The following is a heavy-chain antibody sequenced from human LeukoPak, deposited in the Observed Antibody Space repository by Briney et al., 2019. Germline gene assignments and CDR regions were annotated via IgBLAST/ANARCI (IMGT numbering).Heavy chain of an antibody. Sequence: ASVKVSCKASGYTFTNYYMHWVRQAPGQGLEWMGIINPTSGSTSSAQNFQGRVTMTRHTSSGTFYMELSSLRSDDTAVYYCARRSYSHWYFDLWGRGTLVTVSS. J-gene: IGHJ2*01. D-gene: IGHD2-21*01. CDR3: ARRSYSHWYFDL. CDR2: INPTSGST. V-gene: IGHV1-46*01. CDR1: GYTFTNYY.